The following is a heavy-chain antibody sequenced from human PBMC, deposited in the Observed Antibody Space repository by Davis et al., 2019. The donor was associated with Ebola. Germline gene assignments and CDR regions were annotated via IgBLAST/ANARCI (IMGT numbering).Heavy chain of an antibody. D-gene: IGHD6-19*01. J-gene: IGHJ2*01. Sequence: PGGSLRLSCAASGFTFSSYSMNWVRQAPGKGLEWVSSISSSSSYIYYADSVKGRFTISRDNAKNSLYLQMNSLRAEDTAVYYCARDSSGWYSFWYFDLWGRGTLVTVSS. V-gene: IGHV3-21*01. CDR3: ARDSSGWYSFWYFDL. CDR2: ISSSSSYI. CDR1: GFTFSSYS.